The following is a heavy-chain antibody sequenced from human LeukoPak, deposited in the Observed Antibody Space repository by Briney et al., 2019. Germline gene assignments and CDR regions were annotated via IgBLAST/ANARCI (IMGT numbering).Heavy chain of an antibody. Sequence: KPSETLSLTCPVSGGSISSGDYYWSWIRQPPGKGLEWIGYIYYSGITYYNPSLKSRVTISVDTSKNQFSLKLSSVTAADTAVYYCARARSPMPYYDFWSGYYKIGLFDYWGQGTLVTVSS. CDR1: GGSISSGDYY. J-gene: IGHJ4*02. V-gene: IGHV4-30-4*08. CDR2: IYYSGIT. CDR3: ARARSPMPYYDFWSGYYKIGLFDY. D-gene: IGHD3-3*01.